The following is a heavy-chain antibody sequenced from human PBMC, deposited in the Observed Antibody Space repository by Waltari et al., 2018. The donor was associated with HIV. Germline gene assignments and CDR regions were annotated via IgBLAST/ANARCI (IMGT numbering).Heavy chain of an antibody. CDR1: GGSISSYY. CDR2: IYYSGST. CDR3: ARKASWFDP. V-gene: IGHV4-59*01. D-gene: IGHD5-12*01. Sequence: QVQLQESGPGLVKPSETLSLTCTVSGGSISSYYWSWIRQPPGKGLEWIGYIYYSGSTNYNPSLKSRVTISVDTSKNQFSLKLSSVTAADTAVYYCARKASWFDPWGQGTLVTVSS. J-gene: IGHJ5*02.